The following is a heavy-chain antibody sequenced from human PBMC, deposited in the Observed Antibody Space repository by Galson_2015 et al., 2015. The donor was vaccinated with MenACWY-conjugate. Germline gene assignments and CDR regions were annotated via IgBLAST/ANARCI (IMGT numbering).Heavy chain of an antibody. D-gene: IGHD6-13*01. CDR2: ISAYNGNP. CDR3: ARGGPYSSSWYDGYYGMDV. CDR1: GYTFTSYG. V-gene: IGHV1-18*01. J-gene: IGHJ6*01. Sequence: QSGAEVKKPGASVKVSCKASGYTFTSYGISWVRQAPGQGLEWMGWISAYNGNPNYAQRLQGRVTMTTDTSTSTAYMELRSLRSDDTAVYYCARGGPYSSSWYDGYYGMDVWGQGTTVTVSS.